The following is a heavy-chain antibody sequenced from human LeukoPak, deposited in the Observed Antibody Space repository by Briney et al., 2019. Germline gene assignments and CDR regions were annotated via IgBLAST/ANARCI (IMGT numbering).Heavy chain of an antibody. CDR3: ARVTSSRGAIDI. J-gene: IGHJ3*02. V-gene: IGHV3-74*01. CDR1: GFTFISYW. Sequence: GGSLRLSCAASGFTFISYWMYWVRQAPGKGLVWVSRINSDGGSTTYAESVKGRLTISRDNAKNTLSLQMNSLRTEDTAVYYCARVTSSRGAIDIWGQGTMVTVSS. D-gene: IGHD6-13*01. CDR2: INSDGGST.